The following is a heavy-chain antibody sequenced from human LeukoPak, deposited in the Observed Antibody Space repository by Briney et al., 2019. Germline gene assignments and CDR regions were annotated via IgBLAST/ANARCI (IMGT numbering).Heavy chain of an antibody. CDR3: ASSSGVWGSYRYAFDI. D-gene: IGHD3-16*02. V-gene: IGHV1-2*02. CDR1: GYTFTGYY. Sequence: ASVKVSCKASGYTFTGYYMHWVRQAPGQGLEWMGWINPNNDGTNYAQRFQGRVTMTRDTSISTAYMELSRLRSDDTAVYYCASSSGVWGSYRYAFDIWGQGTMVTVSS. CDR2: INPNNDGT. J-gene: IGHJ3*02.